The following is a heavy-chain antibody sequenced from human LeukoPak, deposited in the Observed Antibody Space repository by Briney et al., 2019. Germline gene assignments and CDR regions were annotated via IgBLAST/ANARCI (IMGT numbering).Heavy chain of an antibody. V-gene: IGHV4-59*01. Sequence: SETLSLTCTVSGGSISSYYWGWIRQPPGQGLEWIGYISDSGSTNYNPFLKSRVTISGDTPGNQVSLKLSSVTAADTAVYYCARKISYISVFDYWGQGTLVTVSS. CDR3: ARKISYISVFDY. J-gene: IGHJ4*02. D-gene: IGHD2-15*01. CDR2: ISDSGST. CDR1: GGSISSYY.